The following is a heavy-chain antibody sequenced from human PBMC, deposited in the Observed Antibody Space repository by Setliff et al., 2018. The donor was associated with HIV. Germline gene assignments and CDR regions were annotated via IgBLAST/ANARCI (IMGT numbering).Heavy chain of an antibody. CDR2: ISRREDMI. CDR3: AREIYREYATVSGDGFDL. D-gene: IGHD2-8*01. Sequence: GGSLRLSCEASGFTFSNYEMSWVRQAPGKGLEWVSYISRREDMIRYSESVKGRFTISRGNAKNSLYLQMDSLRAEDTAVYYCAREIYREYATVSGDGFDLWGQGTMVTVSS. CDR1: GFTFSNYE. J-gene: IGHJ3*01. V-gene: IGHV3-48*03.